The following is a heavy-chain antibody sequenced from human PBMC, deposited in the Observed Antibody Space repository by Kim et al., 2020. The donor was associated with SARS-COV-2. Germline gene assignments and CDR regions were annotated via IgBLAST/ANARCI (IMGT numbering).Heavy chain of an antibody. CDR3: VKGKGWRSSSWYVSTSLHLDY. J-gene: IGHJ4*02. CDR2: ISSNGGST. D-gene: IGHD6-13*01. Sequence: GGSLRLSCSASGFTFSSYAMHWVRQAPGKGLEYVSAISSNGGSTYYADSVKGRFTISRDNSKNTLYLQMSSLRAEDTAVYYCVKGKGWRSSSWYVSTSLHLDYWGQGTLVTVSS. CDR1: GFTFSSYA. V-gene: IGHV3-64D*09.